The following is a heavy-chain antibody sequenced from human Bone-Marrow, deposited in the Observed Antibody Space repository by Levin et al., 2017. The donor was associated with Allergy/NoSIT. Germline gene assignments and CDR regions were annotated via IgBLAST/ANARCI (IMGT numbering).Heavy chain of an antibody. Sequence: PWGSLRLSCTTSGFTFSRSPMIWVRQAPGKGLEWVSAISPSGGPTYYSDSVRGRFTISRDNSKDTLYLQMNSLGAEDTAVYHCARDSRGGWGYDSWGQGTLVTVSS. V-gene: IGHV3-23*01. CDR3: ARDSRGGWGYDS. CDR2: ISPSGGPT. D-gene: IGHD6-13*01. J-gene: IGHJ4*02. CDR1: GFTFSRSP.